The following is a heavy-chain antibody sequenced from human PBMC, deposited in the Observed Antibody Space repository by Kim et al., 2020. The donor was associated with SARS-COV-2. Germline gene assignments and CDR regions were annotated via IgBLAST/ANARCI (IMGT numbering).Heavy chain of an antibody. D-gene: IGHD1-26*01. J-gene: IGHJ5*02. CDR1: GFNFSNYG. CDR3: ATLRGNSADNWFDP. V-gene: IGHV3-48*02. Sequence: GGSLRLSCAASGFNFSNYGMNWVRQAPGKGLEWVSYISSSRSTIYYADSVKGRFTISRDNVKNSLYLQMNSLRDEDTAVYYCATLRGNSADNWFDPWGQGTLVTVSS. CDR2: ISSSRSTI.